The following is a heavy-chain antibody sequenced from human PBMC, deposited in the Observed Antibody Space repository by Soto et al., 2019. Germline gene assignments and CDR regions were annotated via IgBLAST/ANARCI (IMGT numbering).Heavy chain of an antibody. V-gene: IGHV5-51*01. D-gene: IGHD6-13*01. CDR3: ARQGAVAGPGDF. J-gene: IGHJ4*02. CDR1: GYSFTNYW. CDR2: IYPRDSDT. Sequence: ESLKSSGNGSGYSFTNYWIGWVRQMPGKGLEWIGVIYPRDSDTTYSPSFQGQVTISADKSINTAYLQWNSLKASDTAMYYCARQGAVAGPGDFWGQGTLVTVSS.